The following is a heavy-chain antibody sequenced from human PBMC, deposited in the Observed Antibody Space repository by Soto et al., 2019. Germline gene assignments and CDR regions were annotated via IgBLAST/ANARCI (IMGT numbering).Heavy chain of an antibody. Sequence: ASVKVSCKASGYTFSNFGLSWARQAPGQGLEWMGWISGYNGNTNSAERFQGRVTMTTDTSTSTAYMEVRRLTSDEMAVYYCARDKGYGFGWSSSSGMDVWGQGTTVTVSS. J-gene: IGHJ6*02. CDR3: ARDKGYGFGWSSSSGMDV. CDR2: ISGYNGNT. V-gene: IGHV1-18*03. D-gene: IGHD5-18*01. CDR1: GYTFSNFG.